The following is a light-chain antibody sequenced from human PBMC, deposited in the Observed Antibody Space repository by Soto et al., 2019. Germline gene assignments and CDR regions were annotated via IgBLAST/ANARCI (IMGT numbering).Light chain of an antibody. V-gene: IGKV1-33*01. CDR3: QHYDHLPLT. CDR1: QDISNY. J-gene: IGKJ4*01. CDR2: GAS. Sequence: DIQMTQSPSSLSASVGDRVTITCQASQDISNYLNWYQQKPGKAPKLLVYGASSLETGVPSRFRGSGSGTDFTFTISSLQPEDIATYYCQHYDHLPLTFGGGTKGEIK.